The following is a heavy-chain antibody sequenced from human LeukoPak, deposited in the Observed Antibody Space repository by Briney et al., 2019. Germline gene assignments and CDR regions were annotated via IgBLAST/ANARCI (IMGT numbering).Heavy chain of an antibody. Sequence: GGSLRLSCEGSGFTFSNYWMGWGRQAPGKGLQWVANIKTDGSEKYYVDSVKGRFTISRDNAKNSLYLQMNSLRAEDTAVYYCAKDLDYYGSGSYYNALWFDPWGQGTLVTVSS. J-gene: IGHJ5*02. CDR2: IKTDGSEK. CDR1: GFTFSNYW. D-gene: IGHD3-10*01. CDR3: AKDLDYYGSGSYYNALWFDP. V-gene: IGHV3-7*03.